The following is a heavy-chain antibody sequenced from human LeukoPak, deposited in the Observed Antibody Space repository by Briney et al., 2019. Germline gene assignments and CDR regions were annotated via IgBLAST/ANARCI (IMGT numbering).Heavy chain of an antibody. J-gene: IGHJ3*02. CDR2: ISSSSYI. CDR3: ARDGIDAFDI. V-gene: IGHV3-21*01. Sequence: GGSLRLSCAASGFTFSSYSMNWVRQAPRKGLEWVSSISSSSYIYYADSVKGRFTISRDNAKNSLYLQMNSLRAEDTAVYYCARDGIDAFDIWGQGTMVTVSS. CDR1: GFTFSSYS.